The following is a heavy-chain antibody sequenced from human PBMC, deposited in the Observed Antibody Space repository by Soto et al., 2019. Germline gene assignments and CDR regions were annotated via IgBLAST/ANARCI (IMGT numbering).Heavy chain of an antibody. J-gene: IGHJ4*02. Sequence: LRHSYKASGFIFTNVWESRVRQAPGKGLEWVGRIKSETDGGTTDYAAPVKGRFTISRDDSKNTLYLQMDSLRIEDTAVYYCITRGTSGYHYAVYWGQGT. CDR2: IKSETDGGTT. CDR1: GFIFTNVW. CDR3: ITRGTSGYHYAVY. V-gene: IGHV3-15*01. D-gene: IGHD3-22*01.